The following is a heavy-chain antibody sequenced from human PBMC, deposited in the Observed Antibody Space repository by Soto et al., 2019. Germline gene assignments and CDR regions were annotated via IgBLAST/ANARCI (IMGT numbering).Heavy chain of an antibody. V-gene: IGHV3-74*03. J-gene: IGHJ3*02. CDR2: INTDGGGS. CDR1: GFTFSGHW. D-gene: IGHD2-2*01. Sequence: EVQLVESGGDLVQPGGSLRLSCAASGFTFSGHWMHWVRQVPGKGLEWVSRINTDGGGSAYADSVKGRVTISRDNAKNTLYLHMNGLRAEDTAVYYCAREAGYCSRTSRYRRAFDTWGQGTTVTVSS. CDR3: AREAGYCSRTSRYRRAFDT.